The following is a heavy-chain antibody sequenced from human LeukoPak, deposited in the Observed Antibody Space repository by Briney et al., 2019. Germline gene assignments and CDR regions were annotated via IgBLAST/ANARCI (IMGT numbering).Heavy chain of an antibody. J-gene: IGHJ4*02. V-gene: IGHV1-24*01. CDR2: FDPEDGET. D-gene: IGHD3-3*01. CDR3: ATAPREGAYDFWSGPGDD. CDR1: GYTLTELS. Sequence: EASVKVSCKVSGYTLTELSMHWVRQAPGKGLEWMGGFDPEDGETIYAQKFQGRVTMTEDTSTDTAYIELSSLRSEDTAVYYCATAPREGAYDFWSGPGDDWGQGTLVTVSS.